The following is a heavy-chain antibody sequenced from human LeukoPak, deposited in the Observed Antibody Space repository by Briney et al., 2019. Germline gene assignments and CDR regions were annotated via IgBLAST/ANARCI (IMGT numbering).Heavy chain of an antibody. J-gene: IGHJ4*02. V-gene: IGHV3-72*01. CDR3: ARDNGGSGTFLDY. CDR1: GFTFSDHY. Sequence: GGSLRLSCAASGFTFSDHYMDWVRQAPGKGLEWVGRTRNKANSYTTEYAASVKGRFTISRDDSKNSLYLQTNTLKTEDTAVYYCARDNGGSGTFLDYWGQGTLVTVSS. CDR2: TRNKANSYTT. D-gene: IGHD3-10*01.